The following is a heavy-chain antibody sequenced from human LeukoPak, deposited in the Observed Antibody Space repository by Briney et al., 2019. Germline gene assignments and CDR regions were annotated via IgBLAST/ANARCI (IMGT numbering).Heavy chain of an antibody. CDR3: ARFSGYDSYYFDY. CDR1: GGSTSSYY. CDR2: IYYSGST. J-gene: IGHJ4*02. Sequence: SETLSLTCTVSGGSTSSYYWSWIRQPPGKGLEWIGYIYYSGSTNYNPSLKSRVTISVDTSKNQFSLKLSSVTAADTAVYYCARFSGYDSYYFDYWGQGTLVTVSS. V-gene: IGHV4-59*08. D-gene: IGHD5-12*01.